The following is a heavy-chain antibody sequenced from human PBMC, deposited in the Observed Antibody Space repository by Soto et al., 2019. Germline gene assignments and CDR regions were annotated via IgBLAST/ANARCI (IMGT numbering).Heavy chain of an antibody. CDR2: ISAYNGNT. CDR1: GYTFTSYG. J-gene: IGHJ4*02. Sequence: ASVKVSCKASGYTFTSYGISWVRQAPGQGPEWMGWISAYNGNTNYAQKLQGRVTMTTDTSTSTAYMELRSLRSEDTAVYYCATDIKCFGPLDYWGQGTLVTVS. D-gene: IGHD3-10*01. CDR3: ATDIKCFGPLDY. V-gene: IGHV1-18*01.